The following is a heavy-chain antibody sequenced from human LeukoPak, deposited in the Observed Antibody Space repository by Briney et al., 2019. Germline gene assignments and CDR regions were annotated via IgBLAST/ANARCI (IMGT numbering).Heavy chain of an antibody. CDR1: GFTFSTVW. J-gene: IGHJ4*02. V-gene: IGHV3-23*01. D-gene: IGHD3-10*01. CDR2: ISGSGGKT. CDR3: AKDRMVSDY. Sequence: GGSLRLSCAASGFTFSTVWMTWVRQAPGKGLEWVSAISGSGGKTYYADSVKGRFTISRDNSKNTLYLQMNSLRAEDTAVYYCAKDRMVSDYWGQGTLVTVSS.